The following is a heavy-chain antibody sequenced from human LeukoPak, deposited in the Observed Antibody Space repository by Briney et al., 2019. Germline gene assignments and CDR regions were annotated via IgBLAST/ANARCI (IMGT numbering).Heavy chain of an antibody. Sequence: GGSLRLSCAASGFTFSSYAMSWVRQAPGKGLEWVSAISGSGGSTYYADSVKGRFTISRDNSKNTLYLQMNSLRAEDTAVYYCARDYHDSSGYSVDYWGQGTLVTVSS. CDR3: ARDYHDSSGYSVDY. J-gene: IGHJ4*02. D-gene: IGHD3-22*01. V-gene: IGHV3-23*01. CDR1: GFTFSSYA. CDR2: ISGSGGST.